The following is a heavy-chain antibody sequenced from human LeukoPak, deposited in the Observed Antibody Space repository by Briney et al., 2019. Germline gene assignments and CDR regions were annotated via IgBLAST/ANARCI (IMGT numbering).Heavy chain of an antibody. J-gene: IGHJ4*02. CDR3: ARALYNHGWLPDYFDS. V-gene: IGHV3-7*01. D-gene: IGHD1-14*01. CDR2: IKTDGYDK. Sequence: PGGSLRLSCAASGFTFSSYAMSWVRQAPGKGLEWVANIKTDGYDKYYADSVKGRFTISRDNAKSSLYLQMDSLRAEDTAVYYCARALYNHGWLPDYFDSWGQGTLVTVSS. CDR1: GFTFSSYA.